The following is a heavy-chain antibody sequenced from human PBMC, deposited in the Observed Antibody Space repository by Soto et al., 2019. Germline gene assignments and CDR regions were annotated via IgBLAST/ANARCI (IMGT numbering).Heavy chain of an antibody. V-gene: IGHV3-7*01. CDR3: ARGEADSSADLIDP. CDR1: GFTFSSYW. Sequence: EVQLVESGGGLVQPGGSLRLSCAASGFTFSSYWMSWVRQAPGKGLEWVANIKQDASEKYYVDSVKGRFTISRDNAKNSLYLQMNGLRAEDTAVYYCARGEADSSADLIDPWGQGTLVTVSS. J-gene: IGHJ5*02. CDR2: IKQDASEK. D-gene: IGHD6-19*01.